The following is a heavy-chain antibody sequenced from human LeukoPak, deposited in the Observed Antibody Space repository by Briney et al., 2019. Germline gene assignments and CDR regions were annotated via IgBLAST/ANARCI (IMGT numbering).Heavy chain of an antibody. V-gene: IGHV4-4*07. D-gene: IGHD3-10*01. CDR2: IYTSGST. J-gene: IGHJ3*02. Sequence: SETLSLTCTVSGGSISSYYWSWIRQPAGKGLEWIGRIYTSGSTNYNPSLKSRVTMSVDTSKNQFSLKLSSVTAADTAVYYCARDPPVRGTRVGWRDAFDIWGQGTMVTVSS. CDR1: GGSISSYY. CDR3: ARDPPVRGTRVGWRDAFDI.